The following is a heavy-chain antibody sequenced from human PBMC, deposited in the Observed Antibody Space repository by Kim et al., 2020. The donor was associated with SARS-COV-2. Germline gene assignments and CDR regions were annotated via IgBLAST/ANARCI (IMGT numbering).Heavy chain of an antibody. J-gene: IGHJ6*02. D-gene: IGHD1-26*01. CDR1: GYTFTSYD. CDR3: ARDIVGATDYYYYGMDV. CDR2: MNPNSGNT. V-gene: IGHV1-8*01. Sequence: ASVKVSCKASGYTFTSYDINWVRQATGQGLEWMGWMNPNSGNTGYAQKFQGRVTMIRNTSISTAYMELSSLRSEDTAVYYCARDIVGATDYYYYGMDVGGQGTTGT.